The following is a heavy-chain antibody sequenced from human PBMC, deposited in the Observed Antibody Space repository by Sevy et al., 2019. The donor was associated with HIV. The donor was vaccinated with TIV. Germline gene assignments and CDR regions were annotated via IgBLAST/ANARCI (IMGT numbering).Heavy chain of an antibody. V-gene: IGHV3-23*01. Sequence: GGSLRLSCTTSGFRFSIYAMTWVRQAPGKGLEWVSSFCMGGYSIYYADSVRGRFTISRDDSKNTLYLEMNNLRAEDTAKYYCAREGCSNGHDYWGQGTLVTVSS. CDR3: AREGCSNGHDY. CDR2: FCMGGYSI. J-gene: IGHJ4*02. CDR1: GFRFSIYA. D-gene: IGHD2-2*01.